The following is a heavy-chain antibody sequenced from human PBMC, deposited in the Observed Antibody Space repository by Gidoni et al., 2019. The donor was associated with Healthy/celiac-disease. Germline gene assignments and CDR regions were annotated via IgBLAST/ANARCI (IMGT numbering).Heavy chain of an antibody. CDR3: AHSSTAYYYYGMDV. CDR1: GFSLRTSGVG. CDR2: IYWNDDK. Sequence: HITLKESGPTLAKPTQTLTLTCTFAGFSLRTSGVGVGWIRQPPGKALEWLALIYWNDDKRYNPSLKSRLTITEDTSKNQVVLTMTNMDPVDTATYYCAHSSTAYYYYGMDVWGQGTTVTVSS. J-gene: IGHJ6*02. V-gene: IGHV2-5*01. D-gene: IGHD2-21*02.